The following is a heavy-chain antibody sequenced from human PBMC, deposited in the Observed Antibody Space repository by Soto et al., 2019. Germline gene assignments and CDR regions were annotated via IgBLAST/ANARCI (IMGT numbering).Heavy chain of an antibody. V-gene: IGHV3-64*01. D-gene: IGHD2-2*01. Sequence: GGSLRLSCAASGFTFSNYAMHWVRQAPGKGLEYVSAISSDGSSTYYANSVKGRFAISRDNFKNTLYLQMGSLRAEDMALYYCASRYCTSSSCSYFHYWGQGTLVTVSS. CDR1: GFTFSNYA. J-gene: IGHJ4*02. CDR3: ASRYCTSSSCSYFHY. CDR2: ISSDGSST.